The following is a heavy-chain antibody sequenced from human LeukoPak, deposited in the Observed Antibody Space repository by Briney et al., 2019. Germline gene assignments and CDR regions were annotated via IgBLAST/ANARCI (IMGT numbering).Heavy chain of an antibody. J-gene: IGHJ5*02. CDR2: IYYSGST. CDR3: ARETKTDYYGSGRPSAANWLDP. CDR1: GGSISNYY. Sequence: PETLSLTCTVSGGSISNYYWSWIRQPPGKGLEWIAYIYYSGSTNYNPSLKSRVTISVDTSKNQFSLKLSSVTAADTAVYYCARETKTDYYGSGRPSAANWLDPWGQGTLVTVSS. V-gene: IGHV4-59*12. D-gene: IGHD3-10*01.